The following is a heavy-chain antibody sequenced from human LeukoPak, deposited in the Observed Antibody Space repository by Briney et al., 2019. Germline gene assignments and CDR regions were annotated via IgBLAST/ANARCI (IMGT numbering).Heavy chain of an antibody. CDR2: IRYDGSNK. CDR1: GFTFSNYG. J-gene: IGHJ4*02. Sequence: PGGSLRLSCAASGFTFSNYGIHWVRQAPGKGLEWVAFIRYDGSNKYYADSVKGRFTISRDNSKNTLYLQMNSLRAEDTAVYYCARVRLRFLKEFDYWGQGTLVTVSS. V-gene: IGHV3-30*02. CDR3: ARVRLRFLKEFDY. D-gene: IGHD3-3*01.